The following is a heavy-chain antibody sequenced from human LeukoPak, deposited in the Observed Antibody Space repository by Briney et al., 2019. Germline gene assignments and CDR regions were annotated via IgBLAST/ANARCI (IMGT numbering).Heavy chain of an antibody. CDR1: GGSFSGCY. CDR2: INHSGST. V-gene: IGHV4-34*01. D-gene: IGHD6-13*01. CDR3: ARHTLLGSSWYYLTRGKVDY. Sequence: SETLSLICAVYGGSFSGCYWSWIRQPPGKGLEWIGEINHSGSTNYNPSLKSRVTISVDTSKNQFSLKLSSVTAADTAVYYCARHTLLGSSWYYLTRGKVDYWGQGTLVTVSS. J-gene: IGHJ4*02.